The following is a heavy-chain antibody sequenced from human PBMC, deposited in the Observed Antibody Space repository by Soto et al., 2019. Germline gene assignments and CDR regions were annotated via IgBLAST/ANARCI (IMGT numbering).Heavy chain of an antibody. Sequence: PSETLSLTCAVYGGSSSGYYWSWIRQPPGKGLEWIGEINHSGSTNYNPSLKSRVTISVDTSKNQFSLKLSSVTAADTAVYHCARRDDYVWGSYRHRYFDYWGQGTLVTVSS. J-gene: IGHJ4*02. CDR3: ARRDDYVWGSYRHRYFDY. CDR2: INHSGST. CDR1: GGSSSGYY. D-gene: IGHD3-16*02. V-gene: IGHV4-34*01.